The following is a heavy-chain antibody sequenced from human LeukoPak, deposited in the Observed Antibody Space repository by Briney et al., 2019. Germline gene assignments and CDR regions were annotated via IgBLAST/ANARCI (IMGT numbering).Heavy chain of an antibody. D-gene: IGHD6-13*01. Sequence: SETLSLTCTVSGGSISSSSYYWGWIRQPPGKGLEWIGSIYYSGSTYYIPSLKSRVTISVDTSKNEFSLKLSSVTAADTAVYYCARDLEQLPQYYFDYWGQGTLVTVSS. CDR2: IYYSGST. CDR1: GGSISSSSYY. V-gene: IGHV4-39*02. J-gene: IGHJ4*02. CDR3: ARDLEQLPQYYFDY.